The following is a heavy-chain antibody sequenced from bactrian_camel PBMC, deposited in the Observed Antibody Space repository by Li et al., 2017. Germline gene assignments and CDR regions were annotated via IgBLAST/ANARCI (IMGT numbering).Heavy chain of an antibody. J-gene: IGHJ6*01. Sequence: VQLVESGGGAVQAGGSLRLSCAASGYTYNRNCMAWFRQAPGKEREGVARIATGSGNTYYADSVKGRFTISRDNAKNTLYLQLNSLKTEDTAMYYCARSDSSVASVSTQTTWGQGTQVTVS. CDR1: GYTYNRNC. V-gene: IGHV3S1*01. CDR2: IATGSGNT. D-gene: IGHD6*01. CDR3: ARSDSSVASVSTQTT.